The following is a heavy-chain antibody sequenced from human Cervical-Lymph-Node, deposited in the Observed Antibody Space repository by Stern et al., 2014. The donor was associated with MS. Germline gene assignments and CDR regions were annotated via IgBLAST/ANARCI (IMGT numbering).Heavy chain of an antibody. CDR1: GFTFSSHA. V-gene: IGHV3-33*01. CDR2: IWYDGSNR. Sequence: VQLVESGGGVVQPGRPLRLSCEASGFTFSSHAMHWVRQAPGKGLEGVAVIWYDGSNRNYADSVKGRFTISRDNSKNTVSLQMNSLRAEDTAVYYCAAGGLEYYYDTSGHYFQHWGQGTLVTISS. D-gene: IGHD3-22*01. J-gene: IGHJ1*01. CDR3: AAGGLEYYYDTSGHYFQH.